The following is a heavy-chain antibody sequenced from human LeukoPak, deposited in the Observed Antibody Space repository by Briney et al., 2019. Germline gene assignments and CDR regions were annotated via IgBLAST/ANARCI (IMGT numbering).Heavy chain of an antibody. D-gene: IGHD5-18*01. J-gene: IGHJ4*02. CDR3: ARGTGNTAMNLDY. V-gene: IGHV1-46*01. Sequence: ASVTVSCKASGYTFTSYYVHWVRQAPGQGLEWMGVINPSGGSTTYAQKFQGRVTMARDTSTSTVYMELSSLRSEDTAVYYCARGTGNTAMNLDYWGLGTLVTVSS. CDR2: INPSGGST. CDR1: GYTFTSYY.